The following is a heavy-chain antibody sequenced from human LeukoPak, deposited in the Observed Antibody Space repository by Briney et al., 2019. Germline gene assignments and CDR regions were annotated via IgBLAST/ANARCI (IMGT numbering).Heavy chain of an antibody. CDR2: IYYSGST. CDR3: ARDSQVFGLHYVFDI. Sequence: SETLSLTCTVSGGSISSYYWSWIRQPPGKGLEWIGYIYYSGSTNYNPSLKSRVTISVDTSKNQFSLKLSSVTAADTAVYYCARDSQVFGLHYVFDIGGKGTMVTVSS. D-gene: IGHD3-16*01. CDR1: GGSISSYY. J-gene: IGHJ3*02. V-gene: IGHV4-59*01.